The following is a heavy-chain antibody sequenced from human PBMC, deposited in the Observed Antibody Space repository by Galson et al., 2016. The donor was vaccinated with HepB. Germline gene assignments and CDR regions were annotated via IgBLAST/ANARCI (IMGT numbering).Heavy chain of an antibody. D-gene: IGHD3-16*01. CDR1: GGPFRNYA. J-gene: IGHJ4*02. CDR3: ATNDFVSYLFDY. CDR2: TIPIFHSA. Sequence: SVKVSCKASGGPFRNYAFSWVRQAPGQGPEWIGGTIPIFHSATYSQKFQGRVTISADELTTTVYMELRRLSSEDTTIYYCATNDFVSYLFDYWGQGTLVTVSS. V-gene: IGHV1-69*13.